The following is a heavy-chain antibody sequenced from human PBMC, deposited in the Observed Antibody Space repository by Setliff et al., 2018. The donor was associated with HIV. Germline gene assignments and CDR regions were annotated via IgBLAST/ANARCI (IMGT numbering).Heavy chain of an antibody. J-gene: IGHJ6*02. V-gene: IGHV1-69*10. D-gene: IGHD3-10*01. Sequence: PSVKVSCKASGGTFNNYAISWVRQAPGQGLEWMGGIIPILGLTNYTQKFQGRVTLTADRSTSTAYMELSSLRSEDTAMYYCGGGPPTYGPAAPSSYYYYYGVDVWGQGTTVTVSS. CDR1: GGTFNNYA. CDR2: IIPILGLT. CDR3: GGGPPTYGPAAPSSYYYYYGVDV.